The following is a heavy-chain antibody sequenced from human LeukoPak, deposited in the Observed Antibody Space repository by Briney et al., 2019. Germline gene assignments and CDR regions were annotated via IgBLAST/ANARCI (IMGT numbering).Heavy chain of an antibody. CDR2: ISSSGSTI. Sequence: GGSLRLSCAASGFSFSSYEMNWVRQAPGKGLEWISYISSSGSTIYSADSVKGRFTMSRDNAKNSLYLQMNSLRAEDTAVYYCARDVGFGGYSRGIFDYWGQGTLVTVSS. D-gene: IGHD3-10*01. V-gene: IGHV3-48*03. CDR1: GFSFSSYE. CDR3: ARDVGFGGYSRGIFDY. J-gene: IGHJ4*02.